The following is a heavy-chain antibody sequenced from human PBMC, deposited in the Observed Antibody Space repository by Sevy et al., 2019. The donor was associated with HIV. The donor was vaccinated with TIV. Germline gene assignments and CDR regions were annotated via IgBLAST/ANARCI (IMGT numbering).Heavy chain of an antibody. CDR1: GFSFSDYY. CDR3: ARVGLAASGGGFGAFDM. J-gene: IGHJ3*02. Sequence: GGSLRLSCAASGFSFSDYYMTWIRQAPGKGLEWVSYISGSTNAIFYADSEKGRFIISRDNTKKSLYLRMNTLRAEDTAVYYCARVGLAASGGGFGAFDMWGQGTMVTVSS. D-gene: IGHD6-13*01. CDR2: ISGSTNAI. V-gene: IGHV3-11*01.